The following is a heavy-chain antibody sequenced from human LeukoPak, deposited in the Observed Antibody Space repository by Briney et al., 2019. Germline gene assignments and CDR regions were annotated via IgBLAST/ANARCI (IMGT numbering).Heavy chain of an antibody. V-gene: IGHV3-11*01. CDR3: ARIARWSAPKYYDFWSGSQTRDYYYYIDV. J-gene: IGHJ6*03. Sequence: PGGSLRLSCAASGFTFSDYYMSWIRQAPGKGLEWVSYISSSGSTIYYADSVKGRFTISRDNAKKSLSLQMNSLRAEDTAVYYCARIARWSAPKYYDFWSGSQTRDYYYYIDVWGKGTTVTVSS. CDR1: GFTFSDYY. CDR2: ISSSGSTI. D-gene: IGHD3-3*01.